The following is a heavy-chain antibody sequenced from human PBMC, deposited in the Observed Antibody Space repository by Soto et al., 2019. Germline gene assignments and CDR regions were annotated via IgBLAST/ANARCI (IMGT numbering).Heavy chain of an antibody. Sequence: ASVKVSCKASGGTFTSYYMHWVRQAPGQGLEWMGIINPSGGSTSYAQKFQGRVTMTRDTSTSTVYMELSSLKSEDTAVYYCARDRIAVAGNPEYFQHWGQGTLVTVSS. D-gene: IGHD6-19*01. J-gene: IGHJ1*01. V-gene: IGHV1-46*01. CDR1: GGTFTSYY. CDR3: ARDRIAVAGNPEYFQH. CDR2: INPSGGST.